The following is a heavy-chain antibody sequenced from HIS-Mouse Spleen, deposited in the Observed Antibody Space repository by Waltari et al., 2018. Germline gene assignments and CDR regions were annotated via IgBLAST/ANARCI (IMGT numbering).Heavy chain of an antibody. J-gene: IGHJ4*02. D-gene: IGHD6-13*01. CDR1: GFTSSSYW. V-gene: IGHV3-7*01. CDR2: IKQDGSEK. CDR3: ARVEQLGFFDY. Sequence: EVQLVESGGGLVQPGGSLRLSCAAYGFTSSSYWMSWVRQAPGKGLEWVANIKQDGSEKYYVDSVKGRFTISRDNAKNSLYLQMNSLRAEDTAVYYCARVEQLGFFDYWGQGTLVTVSS.